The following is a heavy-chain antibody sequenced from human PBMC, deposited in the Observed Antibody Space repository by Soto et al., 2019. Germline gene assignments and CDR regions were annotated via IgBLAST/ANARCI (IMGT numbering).Heavy chain of an antibody. Sequence: SETLSLTCTVSGGSVSSGSYYWSWIRQPPGKGLEWIGYIYYSGSTNYNPSLKSRVTISVDSSKNQFSLKLSSVTAADTAVYYCAAKQLGSDWLGDYWGQGTLVTVSS. CDR3: AAKQLGSDWLGDY. J-gene: IGHJ4*02. D-gene: IGHD6-13*01. CDR2: IYYSGST. CDR1: GGSVSSGSYY. V-gene: IGHV4-61*01.